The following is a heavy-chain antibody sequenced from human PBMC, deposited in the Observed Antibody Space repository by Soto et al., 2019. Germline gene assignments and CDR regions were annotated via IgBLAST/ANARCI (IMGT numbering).Heavy chain of an antibody. V-gene: IGHV1-69*06. D-gene: IGHD3-10*01. CDR2: IIPIFGTA. CDR3: ASGSITMVRGVPYYFDY. CDR1: GCTFSSYA. Sequence: SVKVSCKASGCTFSSYASSWVRQAPGQGLEWMGGIIPIFGTANYAQKFQGRVTITADKSTSTAYMELSSLRSEDTAVYYCASGSITMVRGVPYYFDYWGQGTLVTVSS. J-gene: IGHJ4*02.